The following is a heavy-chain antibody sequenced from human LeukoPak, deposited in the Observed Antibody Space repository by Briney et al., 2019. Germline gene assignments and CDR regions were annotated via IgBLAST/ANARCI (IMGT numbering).Heavy chain of an antibody. CDR2: ISAYNGNT. V-gene: IGHV1-18*04. D-gene: IGHD2-21*01. J-gene: IGHJ4*02. CDR1: GYTFTGYY. Sequence: GASVKVSCKASGYTFTGYYMHWVRQAPGQGLEWMGWISAYNGNTNYAQKLQGRVTMTTDTSTSTAYMELRSLRSDDTAVYYCARDRLGFALNFDYWGQGTLVTVSS. CDR3: ARDRLGFALNFDY.